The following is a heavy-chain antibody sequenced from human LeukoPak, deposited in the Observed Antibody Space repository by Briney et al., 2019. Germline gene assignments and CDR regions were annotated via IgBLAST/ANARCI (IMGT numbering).Heavy chain of an antibody. CDR3: ASSGSYSPLDY. CDR2: IIPILGIA. V-gene: IGHV1-69*04. D-gene: IGHD1-26*01. Sequence: GASVKVSCKASGGTFSSYAISWVRQAPGQGLEWMGRIIPILGIANYAQKFQGRVTITADKSTSTAYMELSSLRSEDTAVYYCASSGSYSPLDYWGQGTLVTVSS. J-gene: IGHJ4*02. CDR1: GGTFSSYA.